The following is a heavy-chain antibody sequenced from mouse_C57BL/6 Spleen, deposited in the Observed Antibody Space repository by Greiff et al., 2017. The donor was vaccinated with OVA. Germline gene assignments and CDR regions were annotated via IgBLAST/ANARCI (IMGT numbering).Heavy chain of an antibody. CDR2: IDPSDSYT. CDR3: ARHLTGTGYYLDY. Sequence: QVQLQQPGAELVRPGTSVKLSCKASGYTFTSYWMHWVKQRPGQGLEWIGVIDPSDSYTNYNQKFKGKATLTVDTSSSTAYMQLSSLTSEDSAVDYCARHLTGTGYYLDYWGQGTTLTVSS. D-gene: IGHD4-1*01. V-gene: IGHV1-59*01. CDR1: GYTFTSYW. J-gene: IGHJ2*01.